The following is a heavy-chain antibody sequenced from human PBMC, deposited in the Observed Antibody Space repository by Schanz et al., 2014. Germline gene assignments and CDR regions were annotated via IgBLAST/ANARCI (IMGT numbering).Heavy chain of an antibody. D-gene: IGHD6-19*01. CDR3: ARLWGGWRIPDY. V-gene: IGHV4-4*07. Sequence: QVQLQESGPGLVKPSETLSLTCTVSGGSISGYYWSWIRQPAGKGLEWIGRFYNSVSTDYNSSLKGRVPMSVDTSNNHFSLKLTSVPAADSAVYYCARLWGGWRIPDYWGQGTLVTVSS. CDR2: FYNSVST. J-gene: IGHJ4*02. CDR1: GGSISGYY.